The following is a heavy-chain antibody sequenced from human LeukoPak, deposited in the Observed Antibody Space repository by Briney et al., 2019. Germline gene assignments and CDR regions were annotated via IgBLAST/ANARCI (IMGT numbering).Heavy chain of an antibody. CDR1: AFTFSSFG. CDR2: IWYDGSKK. D-gene: IGHD3-9*01. V-gene: IGHV3-33*01. J-gene: IGHJ6*02. CDR3: ARVANITTFGMDV. Sequence: GRSLRLSCASSAFTFSSFGMHWVRKAQGKGLELVAVIWYDGSKKYYADSVNGRFTISRDNSKNTLYLQMNSLRAEDTAVYYCARVANITTFGMDVWGQGTTVTVSS.